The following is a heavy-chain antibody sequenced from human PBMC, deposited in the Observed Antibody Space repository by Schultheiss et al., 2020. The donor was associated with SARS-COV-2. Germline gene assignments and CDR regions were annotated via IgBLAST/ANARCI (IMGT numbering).Heavy chain of an antibody. CDR1: GFTFSTYN. J-gene: IGHJ5*02. V-gene: IGHV3-21*01. CDR3: ARDNPLEGDFWSGYWGESWFDP. D-gene: IGHD3-3*01. CDR2: ISSSSSYI. Sequence: GRSLRLSCAASGFTFSTYNMNWVRQAPGKGLEWVPSISSSSSYIYYADSVKGRFTISRDNAKNSLYLQMNSLRAEDTAVYYCARDNPLEGDFWSGYWGESWFDPWGQGTLVTVSS.